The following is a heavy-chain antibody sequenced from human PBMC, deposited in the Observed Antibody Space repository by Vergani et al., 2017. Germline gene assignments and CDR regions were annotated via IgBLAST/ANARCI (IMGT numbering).Heavy chain of an antibody. CDR3: ARHSTVEWLVKLGWIDP. Sequence: QLQLQESGPGLVKPSATLSLTCSVSGASIRSSNYYWGWIRQPPGKGLEWIAIIYYSGSTYYNPSLKSRVTISVDTSKNQFSLKLSSVTAADTAVYFWARHSTVEWLVKLGWIDPWGQGILVTVSS. CDR2: IYYSGST. J-gene: IGHJ5*02. CDR1: GASIRSSNYY. V-gene: IGHV4-39*01. D-gene: IGHD6-19*01.